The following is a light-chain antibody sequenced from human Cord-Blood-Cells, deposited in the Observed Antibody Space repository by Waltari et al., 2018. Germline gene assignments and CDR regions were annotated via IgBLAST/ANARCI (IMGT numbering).Light chain of an antibody. J-gene: IGKJ1*01. CDR3: HESSSLPWT. CDR2: YAS. Sequence: EIVLTQSPDFQSVTPKEKVTITCRASQSIGSSLHWYQQKPDQSPKLFIKYASQSFAGVPSRFSGRGSGTDFTLTINRLEAEDAATYYCHESSSLPWTFGRGSKVEIK. V-gene: IGKV6-21*01. CDR1: QSIGSS.